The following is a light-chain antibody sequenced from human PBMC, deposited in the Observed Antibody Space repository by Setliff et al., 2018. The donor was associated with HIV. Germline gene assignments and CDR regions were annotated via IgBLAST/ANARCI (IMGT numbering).Light chain of an antibody. J-gene: IGLJ1*01. CDR1: SSNIGNNA. CDR3: SSYAISNTLP. Sequence: QSVLTQPPSASGTPGQRVSISCSGSSSNIGNNAANWYQQVPGTAPKLLIFSDSHRPSGVPDRFSGSKSGTSASLAISGLQSGDEADYYCSSYAISNTLPFGTGTKVTVL. CDR2: SDS. V-gene: IGLV1-44*01.